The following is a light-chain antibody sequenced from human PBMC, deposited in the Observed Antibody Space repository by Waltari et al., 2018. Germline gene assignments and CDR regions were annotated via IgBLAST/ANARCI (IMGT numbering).Light chain of an antibody. CDR3: QAWDTSTVV. J-gene: IGLJ2*01. Sequence: SYELTQPPSVSVSPGQTASIPCSGDEWGDKYVCWYQQKPGQSPMLVIYQDGERPSGIPERFSGSNSGNTATLTISGTQAMDEADYYCQAWDTSTVVFGGGTELTVL. CDR1: EWGDKY. V-gene: IGLV3-1*01. CDR2: QDG.